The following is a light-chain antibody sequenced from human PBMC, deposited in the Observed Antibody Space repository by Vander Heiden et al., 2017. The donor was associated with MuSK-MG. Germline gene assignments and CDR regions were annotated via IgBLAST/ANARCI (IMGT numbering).Light chain of an antibody. Sequence: FMLTQPYSVSESPGKTVTISCTRSRGSIASNYVQGYQQRPGSAPTTVTHEHNQSPSVVPARFSGTIDSSTNTASLTVSGRKTEAEADYYCQAYDSSNQVFGGGTKLTVL. CDR2: EHN. V-gene: IGLV6-57*03. CDR1: RGSIASNY. CDR3: QAYDSSNQV. J-gene: IGLJ3*02.